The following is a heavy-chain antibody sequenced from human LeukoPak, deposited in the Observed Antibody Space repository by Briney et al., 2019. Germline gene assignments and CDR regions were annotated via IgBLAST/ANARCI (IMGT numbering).Heavy chain of an antibody. J-gene: IGHJ3*02. CDR2: IKQDGSEK. Sequence: GGSLRLSCEASGFTFSSHCMSWVRQAAGKWLEWVANIKQDGSEKYYVDSVKGRFTISRDNAKNSLYLQMSILRAADTAVYYCARVRIAVAVSAFDIWGQGTMVTVSS. D-gene: IGHD6-19*01. CDR3: ARVRIAVAVSAFDI. V-gene: IGHV3-7*01. CDR1: GFTFSSHC.